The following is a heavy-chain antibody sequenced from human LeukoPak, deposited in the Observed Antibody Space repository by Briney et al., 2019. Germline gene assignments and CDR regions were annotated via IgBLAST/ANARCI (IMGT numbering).Heavy chain of an antibody. CDR1: GYTFTSYD. Sequence: ASVKVSCKASGYTFTSYDINWVRQAPGQGLEWMGWISAYNGNTNYAQKLQGRVTMTTDTSTSTAYMELRSLRSDDTAVYYCARFLKTGYWAQYYYFDLWGRGTLVTVSS. D-gene: IGHD3-9*01. V-gene: IGHV1-18*01. J-gene: IGHJ2*01. CDR3: ARFLKTGYWAQYYYFDL. CDR2: ISAYNGNT.